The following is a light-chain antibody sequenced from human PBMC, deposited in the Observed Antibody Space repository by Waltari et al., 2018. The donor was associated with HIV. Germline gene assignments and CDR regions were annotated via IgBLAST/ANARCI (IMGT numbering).Light chain of an antibody. CDR3: QQHYTSPYT. J-gene: IGKJ2*01. Sequence: DIVMTQSPDPLAVSLGERATTTCKSSQSGLNSASNKNSLAWYQQKSGQPPNLLIYWASTRESGVPERFSGSGSGTDFTLTISSLQAADVAVYYCQQHYTSPYTFGQGTKLEIK. V-gene: IGKV4-1*01. CDR1: QSGLNSASNKNS. CDR2: WAS.